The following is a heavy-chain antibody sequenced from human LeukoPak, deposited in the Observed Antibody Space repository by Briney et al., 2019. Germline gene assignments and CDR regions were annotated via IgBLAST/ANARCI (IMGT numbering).Heavy chain of an antibody. CDR3: ARGRHGDFGNWFDP. CDR2: IFRSGET. CDR1: GGSINSSNW. V-gene: IGHV4-4*02. Sequence: PSETLSLTCTIFGGSINSSNWWNWVRQSPGKGLEWIGEIFRSGETNYNSSLESRLTISVDRTKNQFSLRLNSVTAADTAVYYCARGRHGDFGNWFDPWGRGTPVIVAS. J-gene: IGHJ5*02. D-gene: IGHD4-17*01.